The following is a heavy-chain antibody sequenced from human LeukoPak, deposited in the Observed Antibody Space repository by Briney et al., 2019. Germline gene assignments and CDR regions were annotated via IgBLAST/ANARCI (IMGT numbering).Heavy chain of an antibody. Sequence: GGSLRLSCVASGFTVSSNYMSWVRQAPGKGLEWVSVIYSGGSTYYADSVKGRFTISRDNSKNTLYLQMNSLRAEDTAVYYCASIPYYYDSSGSYDAFDIWGQGTMVTVSS. D-gene: IGHD3-22*01. J-gene: IGHJ3*02. CDR3: ASIPYYYDSSGSYDAFDI. V-gene: IGHV3-66*01. CDR1: GFTVSSNY. CDR2: IYSGGST.